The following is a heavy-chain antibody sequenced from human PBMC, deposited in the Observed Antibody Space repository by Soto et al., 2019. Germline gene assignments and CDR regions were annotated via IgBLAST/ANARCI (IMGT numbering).Heavy chain of an antibody. Sequence: QVQLVQSGAEVKKPGASVKVSCRASGYTFTNYYIHCVRQTTGQGLEWMAIINPMSGSTNYGKNLQGIVTLTMVTAPTKVYMDLSSLRFEDTAINLCARVLLAGDFWGQGTLISVSS. D-gene: IGHD2-15*01. J-gene: IGHJ4*02. V-gene: IGHV1-46*01. CDR3: ARVLLAGDF. CDR1: GYTFTNYY. CDR2: INPMSGST.